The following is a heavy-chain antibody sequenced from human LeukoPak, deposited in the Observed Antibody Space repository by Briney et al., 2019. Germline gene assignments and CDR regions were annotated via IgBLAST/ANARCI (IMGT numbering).Heavy chain of an antibody. Sequence: GGSLRLSCTASGLVFSDYFMAWIRQAPGKGLEWVSYITGSSTYTNYADSVRGRFTISRDNAKNSLYLQMNSLRAADTAVYYCATVTTRDGYRIEQWGRGPLVTVSS. V-gene: IGHV3-11*05. CDR2: ITGSSTYT. D-gene: IGHD5-24*01. CDR3: ATVTTRDGYRIEQ. J-gene: IGHJ4*02. CDR1: GLVFSDYF.